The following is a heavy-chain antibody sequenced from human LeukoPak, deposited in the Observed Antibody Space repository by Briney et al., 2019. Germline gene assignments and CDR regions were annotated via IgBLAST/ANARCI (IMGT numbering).Heavy chain of an antibody. Sequence: GGSLRLACAASGFTFSSYAMHWVRQAPGKGLEYVSAISSNGGSTYYANSVKGRFTISRDNSKNTLYLQMGSLRAEDMAVYYCARFAVHRRLTVAGQFGLDYWGQGTLVTVSS. V-gene: IGHV3-64*01. J-gene: IGHJ4*02. D-gene: IGHD6-19*01. CDR3: ARFAVHRRLTVAGQFGLDY. CDR1: GFTFSSYA. CDR2: ISSNGGST.